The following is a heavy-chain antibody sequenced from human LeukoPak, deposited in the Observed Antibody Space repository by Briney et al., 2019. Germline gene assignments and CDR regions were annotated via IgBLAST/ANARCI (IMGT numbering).Heavy chain of an antibody. CDR3: ARGGKSSGDPYDY. V-gene: IGHV1-2*02. J-gene: IGHJ4*02. D-gene: IGHD4-17*01. CDR2: INPNSGGT. Sequence: ASVKVSCKTSEYTFTGYYMHWVRQAPGQGLEWIGWINPNSGGTNYAQKFQGRVTMTRDTSISTAYMELSRLRSDDTAVYYCARGGKSSGDPYDYWGQGTLVTVSS. CDR1: EYTFTGYY.